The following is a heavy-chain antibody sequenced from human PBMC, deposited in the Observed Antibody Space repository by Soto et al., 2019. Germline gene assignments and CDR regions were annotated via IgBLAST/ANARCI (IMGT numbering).Heavy chain of an antibody. Sequence: PVGSLRLSCAASGFTFSSYSLNWVRQAPGKGLEWVSSISSSSSYIYYADSVKGRFTISRDNAKNSLYLQMNSLRAEDTAVYYCARGGDYDSSAGWWYGMDVWGQGTTVTVSS. J-gene: IGHJ6*02. V-gene: IGHV3-21*01. D-gene: IGHD3-22*01. CDR3: ARGGDYDSSAGWWYGMDV. CDR2: ISSSSSYI. CDR1: GFTFSSYS.